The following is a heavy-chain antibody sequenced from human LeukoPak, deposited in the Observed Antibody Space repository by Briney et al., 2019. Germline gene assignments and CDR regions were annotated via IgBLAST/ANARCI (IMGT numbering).Heavy chain of an antibody. CDR2: ISGGGGST. V-gene: IGHV3-23*01. CDR1: GFTFTSYS. CDR3: AKGGKWDVTPFDY. Sequence: GGSLRLSCAASGFTFTSYSMNWVRQAPGKGLEWVSTISGGGGSTYYADSVKGRFTISRDNSKNTLYLQVNSLRAEDTAVDYCAKGGKWDVTPFDYWGQGTLVTVSS. J-gene: IGHJ4*02. D-gene: IGHD1-26*01.